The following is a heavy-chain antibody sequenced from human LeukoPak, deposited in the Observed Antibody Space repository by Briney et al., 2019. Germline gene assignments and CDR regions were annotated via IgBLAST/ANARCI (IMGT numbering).Heavy chain of an antibody. D-gene: IGHD6-6*01. V-gene: IGHV3-30*04. Sequence: PGGSLRLSCAASGFTFGSYAMHWVRQAPGKGLEWVAVISYDGSNKYYADSVKGRFTISRDNSKNTLYLQMNSLRAEDTAVYYCAREKGYEYGSEVFDYWGQGTLVTVSS. J-gene: IGHJ4*02. CDR1: GFTFGSYA. CDR2: ISYDGSNK. CDR3: AREKGYEYGSEVFDY.